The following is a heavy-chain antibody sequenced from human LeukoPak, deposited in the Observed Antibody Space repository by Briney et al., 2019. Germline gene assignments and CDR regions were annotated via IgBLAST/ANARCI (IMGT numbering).Heavy chain of an antibody. D-gene: IGHD6-19*01. CDR3: ARGGWPDDY. V-gene: IGHV5-10-1*01. Sequence: GQSRNFSCTVSAYVSTYLWIRWARQAPVKGRDWMGSINPSNFYTKYDTYIQGRVTLPVAKSIPTPYLLCNSTEASATAMYYCARGGWPDDYWGQGTLVTVSS. J-gene: IGHJ4*02. CDR2: INPSNFYT. CDR1: AYVSTYLW.